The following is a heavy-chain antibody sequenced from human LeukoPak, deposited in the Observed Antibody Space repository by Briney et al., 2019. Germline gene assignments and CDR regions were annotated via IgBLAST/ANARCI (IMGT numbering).Heavy chain of an antibody. V-gene: IGHV5-10-1*01. J-gene: IGHJ4*02. CDR2: IDPSGSYT. CDR3: ARHLSSGLLDY. D-gene: IGHD6-19*01. CDR1: GYSFTSYW. Sequence: PGESLKISCKGSGYSFTSYWISWVRQMPGEGLEWMGSIDPSGSYTNFSPSFQGHVTISADKSISTAFLQWSSLKASDTAMYYCARHLSSGLLDYWGQGTLVTASS.